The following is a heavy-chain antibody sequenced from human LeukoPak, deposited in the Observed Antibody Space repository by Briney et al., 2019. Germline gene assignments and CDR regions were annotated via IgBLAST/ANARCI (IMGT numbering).Heavy chain of an antibody. D-gene: IGHD3-16*01. CDR3: ARGGYDYVWGSAFDY. Sequence: SDTLSLTCTVSGVSIRSYFWSWIRQPPGKGLEGIGYVFYSGSTHYNPSLNSRFTTSRDTSKNPFSLKLSSVTAADTAVYYCARGGYDYVWGSAFDYWGQGMLVTVSS. J-gene: IGHJ4*02. V-gene: IGHV4-59*07. CDR1: GVSIRSYF. CDR2: VFYSGST.